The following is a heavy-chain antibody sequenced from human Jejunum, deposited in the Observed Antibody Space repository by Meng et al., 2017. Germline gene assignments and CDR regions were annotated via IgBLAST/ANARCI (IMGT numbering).Heavy chain of an antibody. CDR1: GYTFISYS. V-gene: IGHV1-3*04. D-gene: IGHD5-12*01. CDR3: VRRNSGYHEVFDY. Sequence: QVQLVQSGAEVKKPGASVKVSCKASGYTFISYSVHWVRQAPGQNLEWMGWINIATGDTAYSQKFQGRVTFTRDTSASTAFMDLSSLRSEDTAVYYCVRRNSGYHEVFDYWGQGTLVTVSS. CDR2: INIATGDT. J-gene: IGHJ4*02.